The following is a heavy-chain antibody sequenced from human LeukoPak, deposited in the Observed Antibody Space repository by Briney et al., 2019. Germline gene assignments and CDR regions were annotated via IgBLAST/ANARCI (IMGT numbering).Heavy chain of an antibody. Sequence: SGGSLRLSCAASGFTFSSYAMHWVRQAPGKGLEWVAVISYDGSNKYYADSVKGRFTISRDNSKNTLYLQMNSLRAEDTAVYYCARPRSIAQYYDFWSGQGGFDYWGQGTLVTVSS. CDR1: GFTFSSYA. CDR3: ARPRSIAQYYDFWSGQGGFDY. J-gene: IGHJ4*02. V-gene: IGHV3-30-3*01. D-gene: IGHD3-3*01. CDR2: ISYDGSNK.